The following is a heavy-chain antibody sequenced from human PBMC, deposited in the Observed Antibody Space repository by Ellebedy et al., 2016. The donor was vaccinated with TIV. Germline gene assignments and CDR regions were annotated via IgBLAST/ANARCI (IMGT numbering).Heavy chain of an antibody. CDR3: ARDHLLGSGYDLAY. Sequence: ASVKVSCXASGYTFTTYALHWVRQAPGQSLEWMGWINAANVNTKYSQKFQGRVTFTRDTSASTAYMELSSLRSEDTAVYYCARDHLLGSGYDLAYWGQGTLVTVSS. CDR1: GYTFTTYA. J-gene: IGHJ4*02. V-gene: IGHV1-3*01. D-gene: IGHD5-12*01. CDR2: INAANVNT.